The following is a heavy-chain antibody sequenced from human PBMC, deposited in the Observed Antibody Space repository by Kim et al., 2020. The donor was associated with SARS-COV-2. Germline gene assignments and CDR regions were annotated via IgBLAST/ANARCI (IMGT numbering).Heavy chain of an antibody. V-gene: IGHV3-23*01. CDR3: SKGGHLTPFDP. J-gene: IGHJ5*02. CDR2: ISGNGHET. CDR1: GFIFSHYA. Sequence: GSLRLSCAASGFIFSHYALSWVRQAPGKGLEWVSTISGNGHETFYADSVKGRFTISRETSKNALYLQMSSLKVEDTAIYYCSKGGHLTPFDPWGQGTPV.